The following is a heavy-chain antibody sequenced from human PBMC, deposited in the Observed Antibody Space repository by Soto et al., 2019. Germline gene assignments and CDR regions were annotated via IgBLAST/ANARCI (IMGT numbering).Heavy chain of an antibody. CDR3: ARSDNYVPFDH. Sequence: QVQLQESGPGLVKPSQTLSLTCTDSGGSIRSGDYYWSWIRQPPGKGLEWIGYIYYSGFTYYNPSLNSRLTMSLGTSTNQFALTLSSVIAADTAVYYCARSDNYVPFDHWGQGTLVTVSS. V-gene: IGHV4-30-4*01. CDR1: GGSIRSGDYY. J-gene: IGHJ4*02. CDR2: IYYSGFT. D-gene: IGHD4-4*01.